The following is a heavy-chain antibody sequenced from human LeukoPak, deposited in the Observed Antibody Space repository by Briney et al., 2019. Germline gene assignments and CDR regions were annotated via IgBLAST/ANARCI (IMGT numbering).Heavy chain of an antibody. CDR3: AKMGRRGYFEY. V-gene: IGHV4-59*02. J-gene: IGHJ4*02. D-gene: IGHD2-8*01. CDR1: GGSVSNYY. Sequence: SETLSLTCTVSGGSVSNYYWNWIRQPPGKGLEWIGYLSYSGTTKYNPSLNVTISVDTSKNQFSLKLNSVTTADTAIYYCAKMGRRGYFEYWGQGTLVTVSS. CDR2: LSYSGTT.